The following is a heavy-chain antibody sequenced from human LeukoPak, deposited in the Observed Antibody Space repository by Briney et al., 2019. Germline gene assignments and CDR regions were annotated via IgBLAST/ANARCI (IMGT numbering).Heavy chain of an antibody. CDR3: ARLGLEVGGPNWFDP. Sequence: GGSLRLPCAAPGFSFSSNWMGWVRQAPGKGLEWVAHIKRDGSQKYYLDSVKGRFTISRDNAKNSLYLQMNSLRVEDTAVYYCARLGLEVGGPNWFDPWGQGTLVTVSS. J-gene: IGHJ5*02. CDR1: GFSFSSNW. D-gene: IGHD1-1*01. CDR2: IKRDGSQK. V-gene: IGHV3-7*01.